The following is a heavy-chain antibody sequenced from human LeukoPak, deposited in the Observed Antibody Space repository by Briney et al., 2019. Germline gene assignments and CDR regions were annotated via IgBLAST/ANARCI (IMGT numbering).Heavy chain of an antibody. CDR1: GGTFSSYA. D-gene: IGHD3-22*01. CDR3: ARDYDREYYYDSSGSTSGSFDY. J-gene: IGHJ4*02. V-gene: IGHV1-69*13. Sequence: SVKVSCKASGGTFSSYAISWVRQAPGQGLEWMGGIIPIFGTANYAQKFQGRVTITADESTSTAYMELSSLRSDDTAVYYCARDYDREYYYDSSGSTSGSFDYWGQGTLVTVSS. CDR2: IIPIFGTA.